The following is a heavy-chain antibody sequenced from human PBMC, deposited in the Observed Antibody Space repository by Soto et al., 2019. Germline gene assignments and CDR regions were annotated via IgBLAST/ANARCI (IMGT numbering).Heavy chain of an antibody. V-gene: IGHV3-21*01. CDR1: GFTFSSYS. J-gene: IGHJ6*02. CDR3: ARDRGGMDV. CDR2: ISSSSSYI. D-gene: IGHD3-16*01. Sequence: GGSLRLSCAASGFTFSSYSMNWVHQAPGKGLEWVSSISSSSSYIYYADSAKGRFTISRDNAKNSLYLQMNSLRAEDTAVYYCARDRGGMDVWGQGTTVTVSS.